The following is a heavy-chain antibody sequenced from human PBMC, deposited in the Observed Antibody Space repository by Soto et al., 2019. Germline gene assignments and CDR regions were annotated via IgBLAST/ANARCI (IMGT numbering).Heavy chain of an antibody. D-gene: IGHD3-9*01. J-gene: IGHJ2*01. CDR2: INDRGSI. CDR1: GGSFSGYY. V-gene: IGHV4-34*01. Sequence: QVQLQQWGAGPLRPLETLSLTCGVSGGSFSGYYWAWIRQSPGKGLEGIGDINDRGSINYNPSLKSRVSISVDTSKNHYSLNLRAVTAADTAVYYCARESHDILTGPPWVWYFDLWGRGTLFTVSS. CDR3: ARESHDILTGPPWVWYFDL.